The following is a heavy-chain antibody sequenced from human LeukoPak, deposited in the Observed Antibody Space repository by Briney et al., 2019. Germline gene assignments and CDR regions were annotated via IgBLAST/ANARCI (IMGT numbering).Heavy chain of an antibody. V-gene: IGHV4-34*01. D-gene: IGHD6-13*01. CDR2: IHHSGTT. Sequence: ASETLSLTCAVYGESFSAYYWSWLRQAPGKTLEWIGEIHHSGTTNYNPSLKSRVNILIDPSKKQFSLKLSSVSAADTAVYYCARSGTYQHSSSYDYWGQGTLVTVSS. CDR3: ARSGTYQHSSSYDY. CDR1: GESFSAYY. J-gene: IGHJ4*02.